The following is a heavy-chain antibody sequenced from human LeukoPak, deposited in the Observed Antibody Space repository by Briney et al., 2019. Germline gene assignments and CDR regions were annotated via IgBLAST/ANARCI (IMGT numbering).Heavy chain of an antibody. D-gene: IGHD4-17*01. CDR2: INHSGST. CDR3: ARHPRLRPYYFDY. J-gene: IGHJ4*02. CDR1: GGSFSGYY. V-gene: IGHV4-34*01. Sequence: SETLSLTCAVYGGSFSGYYWSWIRQPPGKGLEWIGEINHSGSTNYSPSLKSRVTISLDTSKNQFSLNLSSVTAADTAVYHCARHPRLRPYYFDYWGQGTLVTVSS.